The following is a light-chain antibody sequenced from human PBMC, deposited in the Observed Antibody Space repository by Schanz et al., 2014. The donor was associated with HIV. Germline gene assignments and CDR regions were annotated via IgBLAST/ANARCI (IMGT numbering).Light chain of an antibody. CDR3: SSYGGSNNFV. V-gene: IGLV2-8*01. J-gene: IGLJ1*01. CDR2: EGS. CDR1: SRDVGSYNL. Sequence: QSALTQPPSASGSPGQSITISCTGTSRDVGSYNLVSWYQQHPGKAPKLMIYEGSKRPSGVPDRFSGSKSGNTASLTVSGLQSEDEGDYYCSSYGGSNNFVFGTGTKLTVL.